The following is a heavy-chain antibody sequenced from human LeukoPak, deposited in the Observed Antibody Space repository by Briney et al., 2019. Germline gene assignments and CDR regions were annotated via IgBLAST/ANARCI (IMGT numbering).Heavy chain of an antibody. CDR3: ARGERVFDAFDT. CDR2: IIPILGIA. Sequence: GASVKVSCKASGGTFSSYAISWVRQAPGQGLEWMGRIIPILGIANYAQKFQGRVTITADKSTSTAYMELSSLRSEDTAVYYCARGERVFDAFDTWGQGTMATVSS. D-gene: IGHD3-3*01. V-gene: IGHV1-69*04. J-gene: IGHJ3*02. CDR1: GGTFSSYA.